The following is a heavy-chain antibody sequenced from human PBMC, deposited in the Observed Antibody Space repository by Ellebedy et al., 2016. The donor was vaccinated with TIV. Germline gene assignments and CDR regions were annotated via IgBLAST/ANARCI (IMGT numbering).Heavy chain of an antibody. CDR1: GVSISNYY. D-gene: IGHD3-22*01. CDR3: ARGPYDGTGYYYAN. V-gene: IGHV4-4*07. CDR2: IDSRGT. J-gene: IGHJ4*02. Sequence: SETLSLXXTVSGVSISNYYWSWIRQPAGKGLEWIGRIDSRGTRYSPSLESRVTMSVDTSKSQLYLNLYSVTAADTAVYYCARGPYDGTGYYYANWGQGTLVTVSS.